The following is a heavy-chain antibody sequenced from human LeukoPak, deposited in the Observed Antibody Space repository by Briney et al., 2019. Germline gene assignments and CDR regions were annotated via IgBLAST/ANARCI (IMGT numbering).Heavy chain of an antibody. D-gene: IGHD3-16*01. J-gene: IGHJ4*02. CDR2: MNSDGTTI. CDR3: ATAGYYRFDY. Sequence: SGGSLRLSCTGSGFTFSSTWMHWVRQAPGKGLVWLSRMNSDGTTINYADSVKGRFTISRDNAKNTLYLQMNSLGADDTAAYYCATAGYYRFDYWGQGTLVTVSS. V-gene: IGHV3-74*01. CDR1: GFTFSSTW.